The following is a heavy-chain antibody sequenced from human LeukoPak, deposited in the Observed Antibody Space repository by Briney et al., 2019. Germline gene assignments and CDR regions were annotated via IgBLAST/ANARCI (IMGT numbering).Heavy chain of an antibody. V-gene: IGHV4-4*07. Sequence: PSETLSLTCTVSGGSISNYFWSWVRQPAGKGLEWIGRIYSTGRSDYNPSLKSRITMSVDTSKNQFSLKLSSVTAADTAVYYCARVRRGYSYGYSSGYYEFHYFDYWGQGTLVTVSS. CDR1: GGSISNYF. J-gene: IGHJ4*02. CDR2: IYSTGRS. CDR3: ARVRRGYSYGYSSGYYEFHYFDY. D-gene: IGHD5-18*01.